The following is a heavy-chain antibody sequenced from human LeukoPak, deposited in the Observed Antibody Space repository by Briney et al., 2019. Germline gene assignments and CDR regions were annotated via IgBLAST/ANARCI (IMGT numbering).Heavy chain of an antibody. CDR2: IKQDGSEK. J-gene: IGHJ5*02. D-gene: IGHD2-2*01. V-gene: IGHV3-7*01. CDR1: GFTFSSYW. CDR3: ARDRGLSIVPA. Sequence: GAYLRLSCAASGFTFSSYWMSWVRQAPGKGPEWVANIKQDGSEKYYVDSVKGRFTISRDNAKNSLYLQMNSLRAEDTAVYYCARDRGLSIVPAWGQGTLVTVSS.